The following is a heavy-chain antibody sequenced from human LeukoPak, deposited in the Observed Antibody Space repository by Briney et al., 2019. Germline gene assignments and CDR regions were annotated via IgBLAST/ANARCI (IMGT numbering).Heavy chain of an antibody. CDR2: INPNSGGT. Sequence: GASVKVSCKASGYTFTGYYMHWVRQAPGQGLEWMGWINPNSGGTNYAQKFQGRVTMTRDTSISTAYMELSRLRSDDTAVYYCARGFDIVVVTAHRGFDYWGQGTLVTVSS. D-gene: IGHD2-21*02. V-gene: IGHV1-2*02. CDR3: ARGFDIVVVTAHRGFDY. CDR1: GYTFTGYY. J-gene: IGHJ4*02.